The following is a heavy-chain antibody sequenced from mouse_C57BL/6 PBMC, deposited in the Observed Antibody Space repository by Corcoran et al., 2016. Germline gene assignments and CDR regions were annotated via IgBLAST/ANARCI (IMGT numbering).Heavy chain of an antibody. CDR2: INPNNGGT. J-gene: IGHJ3*01. V-gene: IGHV1-26*01. Sequence: EVQLQQSGPELVKPGASVKISCKASGYTFTDYYMNWVKQSHGKSLEWIGDINPNNGGTSYNQKFKGKATLTVDKSSSTAYMELRSLTSEDSAVYYCASDYDGPWFAYWGQGTLVTVSA. CDR3: ASDYDGPWFAY. D-gene: IGHD2-4*01. CDR1: GYTFTDYY.